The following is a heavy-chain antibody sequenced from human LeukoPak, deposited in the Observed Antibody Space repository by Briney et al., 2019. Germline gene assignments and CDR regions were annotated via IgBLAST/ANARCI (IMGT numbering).Heavy chain of an antibody. CDR3: ARGGSRDGYNRPLDY. V-gene: IGHV4-59*01. CDR1: GGSISSYY. J-gene: IGHJ4*02. CDR2: TYYSGSA. D-gene: IGHD5-24*01. Sequence: SETLSLTCTVSGGSISSYYWSWIRQPPGKGLEWIGYTYYSGSANYNPSLKSRVTMSVDTSKNRFSLRLNSVTAADTAVYYCARGGSRDGYNRPLDYWGQGTLVTVSS.